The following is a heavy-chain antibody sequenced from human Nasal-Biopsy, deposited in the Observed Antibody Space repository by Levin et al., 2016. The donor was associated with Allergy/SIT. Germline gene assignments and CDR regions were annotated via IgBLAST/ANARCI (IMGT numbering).Heavy chain of an antibody. CDR3: ARGLKAAGYYGSGTHTYFDS. Sequence: GSLRLSCTVSHGSISDDYWSWIRQPAAKGLEWIGRIYTSGATNYNPSLDSRVTMSVDRSKNEFSLTLTSVTAADTAVYYCARGLKAAGYYGSGTHTYFDSWGQGILVTVSS. J-gene: IGHJ4*02. CDR2: IYTSGAT. V-gene: IGHV4-4*07. D-gene: IGHD3-10*01. CDR1: HGSISDDY.